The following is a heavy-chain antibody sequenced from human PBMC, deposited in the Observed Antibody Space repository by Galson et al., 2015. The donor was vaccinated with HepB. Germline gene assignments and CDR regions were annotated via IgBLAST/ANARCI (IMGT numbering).Heavy chain of an antibody. CDR2: ISGSGGST. J-gene: IGHJ3*02. CDR3: AKITNDDYYGSGSYYNANDAFDI. D-gene: IGHD3-10*01. Sequence: SLRLSCAASGFTFSSYAMSWVRQAPGKGLEWVSAISGSGGSTYYADSVKGRFTISRDNSKNTLYLQMNSLRAEDTAVYYCAKITNDDYYGSGSYYNANDAFDIWGQGTMVTVSS. CDR1: GFTFSSYA. V-gene: IGHV3-23*01.